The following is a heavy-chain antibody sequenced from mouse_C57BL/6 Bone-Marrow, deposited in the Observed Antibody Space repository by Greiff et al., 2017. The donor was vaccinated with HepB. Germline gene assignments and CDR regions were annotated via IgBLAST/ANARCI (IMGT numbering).Heavy chain of an antibody. CDR1: GFTFSDYG. CDR3: ARPSYYYGSMYYFDY. Sequence: EVKLMESGGGLVKPGGSLKLSCAASGFTFSDYGMHWVRQAPEKGLEWVAYISSGSSTIYYADTVKGRFTISRDNAKNTLFLQMTSLRSEDTAMYYCARPSYYYGSMYYFDYWGQGTTLTVSS. CDR2: ISSGSSTI. J-gene: IGHJ2*01. V-gene: IGHV5-17*01. D-gene: IGHD1-1*01.